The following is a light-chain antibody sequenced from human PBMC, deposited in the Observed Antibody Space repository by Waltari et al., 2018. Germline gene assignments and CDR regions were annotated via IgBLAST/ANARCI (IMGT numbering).Light chain of an antibody. V-gene: IGKV1-16*02. Sequence: ARQGSRNYVGWCEQKRGKGAKCLIYAASSLQSGVPAKFSGSGSGTDFTLTSSSLQPEDFATYYCEQYKSYPPTFGQGTRLEIK. J-gene: IGKJ5*01. CDR1: QGSRNY. CDR2: AAS. CDR3: EQYKSYPPT.